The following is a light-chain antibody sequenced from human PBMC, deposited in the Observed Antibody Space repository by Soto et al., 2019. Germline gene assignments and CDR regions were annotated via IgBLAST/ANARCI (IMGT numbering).Light chain of an antibody. V-gene: IGKV1-33*01. CDR3: QQYYDLPLT. Sequence: DIQMTQSPSSLSTSIGDRVTITCRASQGISSSLAWYQQKPGKAPKLLIYEASTLETGVPSRFSGSGSGTDFTFTISSLKPEDVGTYYCQQYYDLPLTFGGGTKVEIK. CDR2: EAS. J-gene: IGKJ4*01. CDR1: QGISSS.